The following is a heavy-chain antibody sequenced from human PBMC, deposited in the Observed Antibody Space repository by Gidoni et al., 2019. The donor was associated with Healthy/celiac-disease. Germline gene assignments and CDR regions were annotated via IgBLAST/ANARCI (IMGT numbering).Heavy chain of an antibody. CDR2: IRSKANSYAT. D-gene: IGHD3-16*01. Sequence: EVQLVESGGGLVQPGGSLKLSCAASGFTFSGSAMHWVRQASGKGLEWVGRIRSKANSYATAYAASVKGRFTISRDDSKNTAYLQMNSLKTEDTAVYYCTNSITITNLLDYWGQGTLVTVSS. J-gene: IGHJ4*02. CDR1: GFTFSGSA. CDR3: TNSITITNLLDY. V-gene: IGHV3-73*02.